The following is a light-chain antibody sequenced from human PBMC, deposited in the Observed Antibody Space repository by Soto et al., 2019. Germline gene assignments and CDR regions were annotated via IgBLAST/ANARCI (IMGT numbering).Light chain of an antibody. V-gene: IGKV3-15*01. Sequence: EIVMTQSPATLSVSPGERATLSCRASQSISSDLAWYQQKPGQAPRLLISGASTRATGIPDRFSGSGSGTEFTLTIRSLQSEDFSVYYCQQYNKWPPAFGGGSNVEIK. CDR3: QQYNKWPPA. J-gene: IGKJ4*01. CDR2: GAS. CDR1: QSISSD.